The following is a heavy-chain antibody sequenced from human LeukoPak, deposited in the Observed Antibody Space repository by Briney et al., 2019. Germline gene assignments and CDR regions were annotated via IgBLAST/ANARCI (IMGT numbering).Heavy chain of an antibody. CDR2: IYPGDSDT. D-gene: IGHD2-8*02. CDR3: ARAGKSTGWFTYKANWFDP. J-gene: IGHJ5*02. V-gene: IGHV5-51*01. Sequence: GESLKISCKGSGYTFAHYWIAWVRQRPGKGLEWMGIIYPGDSDTRYSPSFQGQVTISADKSISTAYMQWSSLKASDTPMYYCARAGKSTGWFTYKANWFDPWGQGTLVTVSS. CDR1: GYTFAHYW.